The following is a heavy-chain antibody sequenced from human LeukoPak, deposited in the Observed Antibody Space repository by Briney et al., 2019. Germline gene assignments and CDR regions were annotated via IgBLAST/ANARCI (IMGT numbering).Heavy chain of an antibody. D-gene: IGHD3-22*01. CDR1: GYSFTSYW. Sequence: GESLQISCKGSGYSFTSYWTGWVRQMPGKGLEWMGIIYPGDSDTRYSPSFQGQVTISADKSISTAYLQWSSLKASDTAMYYCARRMNYYDSSGYYNDGGFDYWGQGTLVTVSS. V-gene: IGHV5-51*01. CDR3: ARRMNYYDSSGYYNDGGFDY. J-gene: IGHJ4*02. CDR2: IYPGDSDT.